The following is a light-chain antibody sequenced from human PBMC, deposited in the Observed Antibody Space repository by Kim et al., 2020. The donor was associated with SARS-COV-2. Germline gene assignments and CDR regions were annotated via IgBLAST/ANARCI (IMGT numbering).Light chain of an antibody. CDR3: SSYAGSNNWV. Sequence: GQSVTISCTGTSSDVGGYSFVSWYQQRPGKVPKLMIYEVSKRPSGVPDRFSGSKSGNTASLTVSGLQAEDEADYYCSSYAGSNNWVFGGGTQLTVL. V-gene: IGLV2-8*01. J-gene: IGLJ2*01. CDR2: EVS. CDR1: SSDVGGYSF.